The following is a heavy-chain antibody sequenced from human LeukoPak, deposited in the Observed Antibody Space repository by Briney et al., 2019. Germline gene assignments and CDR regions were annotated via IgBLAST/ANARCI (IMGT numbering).Heavy chain of an antibody. V-gene: IGHV3-53*01. D-gene: IGHD1-26*01. CDR3: ARYVSWDYFDY. J-gene: IGHJ4*02. Sequence: GGSLRLSCAASGFSVSSNYMSWVRQAPGKGLEWVSVINSVGSTYYADPVKGRFTISRDNSKNTVYLQMIGLRVEDTAVYYCARYVSWDYFDYWGQGTLVTVSS. CDR2: INSVGST. CDR1: GFSVSSNY.